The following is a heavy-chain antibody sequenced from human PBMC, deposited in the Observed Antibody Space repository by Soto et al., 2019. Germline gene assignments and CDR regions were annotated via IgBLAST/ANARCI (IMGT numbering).Heavy chain of an antibody. CDR2: FDPEDGET. Sequence: QVQLVQSGAEVKKPGASVKVSCKVSGYTLTELSMHWVRQAPGKGLEWMGGFDPEDGETIYAQKFQGRVTMTEDTXXDTAYMELSSLRSEDTAVYYCATQSDSSGFADFQHWGQGTLVTVSS. V-gene: IGHV1-24*01. D-gene: IGHD6-19*01. J-gene: IGHJ1*01. CDR3: ATQSDSSGFADFQH. CDR1: GYTLTELS.